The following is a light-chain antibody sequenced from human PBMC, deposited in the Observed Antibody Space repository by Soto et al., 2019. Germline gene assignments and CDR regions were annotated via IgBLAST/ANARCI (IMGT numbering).Light chain of an antibody. Sequence: EIVLTQSPATLSLSPGERATLSCRASQSISYNLAWYQQKPGQAPRLLIYDASNRATGIPVRFSGSGSGTDFPLTISSLEPEDFALYYGQRLSNWGLTFGGGTKVEIK. V-gene: IGKV3-11*01. CDR2: DAS. CDR3: QRLSNWGLT. J-gene: IGKJ4*01. CDR1: QSISYN.